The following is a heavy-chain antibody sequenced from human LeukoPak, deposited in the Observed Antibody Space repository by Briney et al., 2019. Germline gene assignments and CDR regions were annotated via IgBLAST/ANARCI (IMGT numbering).Heavy chain of an antibody. V-gene: IGHV3-30*03. J-gene: IGHJ3*02. CDR1: GYTFSSYG. CDR2: ISYDGSNK. Sequence: GGSLRLSCAASGYTFSSYGMHWVRQAPGKGLEWVAVISYDGSNKYYADSVKGRFTISRDNSKNTLYLQMNSLRAEDTAVYYCAMLVDDAFDIWGQGTMVTVSS. D-gene: IGHD3-10*01. CDR3: AMLVDDAFDI.